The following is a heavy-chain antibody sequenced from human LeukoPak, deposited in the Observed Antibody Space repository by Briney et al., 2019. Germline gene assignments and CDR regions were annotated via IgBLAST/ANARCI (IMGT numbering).Heavy chain of an antibody. D-gene: IGHD2-2*01. CDR3: AKEGSEFSSSFLDY. J-gene: IGHJ4*02. CDR1: GFTFRNYG. V-gene: IGHV3-30*18. Sequence: PGRSLRLSCAASGFTFRNYGMKWVRQAPGKGLEGVAVISHDGTVKYYADSVKGRFTISRDDSTTTLILQMNSLRVEDTAVYFCAKEGSEFSSSFLDYWGQGTLVTVSS. CDR2: ISHDGTVK.